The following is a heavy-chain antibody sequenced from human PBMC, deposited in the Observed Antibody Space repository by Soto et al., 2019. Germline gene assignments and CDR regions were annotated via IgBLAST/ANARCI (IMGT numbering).Heavy chain of an antibody. V-gene: IGHV3-9*01. CDR3: AKGTSWRRREFDY. J-gene: IGHJ4*02. Sequence: EVQLVESGGGLVQPGRSLRLSCAASGFTFDDYAMHWVRQAPGKGLEWVSGISWNSGSIGYADSVKGRFTISRDNAKNSLYLQMNSLRAEDTALYYCAKGTSWRRREFDYWGQGTLVTVSS. CDR1: GFTFDDYA. D-gene: IGHD1-1*01. CDR2: ISWNSGSI.